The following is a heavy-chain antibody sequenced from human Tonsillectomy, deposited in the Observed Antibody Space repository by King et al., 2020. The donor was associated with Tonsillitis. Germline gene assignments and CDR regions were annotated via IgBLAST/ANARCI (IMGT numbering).Heavy chain of an antibody. CDR2: IWYDGSNK. V-gene: IGHV3-33*01. Sequence: VQLVESGGGVVQPGRSLRLSCAAPGFTFSRYGMHWVRQAPGKGLEWVAVIWYDGSNKYYADSVKGRFTISRDNSKNTLFLQMNSLRAEDTAVYYCARVYFESGSLSRAALDIWGQGTMVTVSS. CDR1: GFTFSRYG. CDR3: ARVYFESGSLSRAALDI. J-gene: IGHJ3*02. D-gene: IGHD3-10*01.